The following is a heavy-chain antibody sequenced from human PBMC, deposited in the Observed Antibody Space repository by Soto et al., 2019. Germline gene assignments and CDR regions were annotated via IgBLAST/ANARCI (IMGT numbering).Heavy chain of an antibody. D-gene: IGHD6-19*01. CDR3: ARVNRRVGQWLVIGANYFDC. CDR1: GGSISSGDYY. Sequence: PSETVSLTCTVSGGSISSGDYYWSWIRQPPGKGLEWIGYIYYSGSTYYNPSLKSRVTISVDTSKNQFSLKLSSVTAADTAVYYCARVNRRVGQWLVIGANYFDCWGKGTLVTVSS. J-gene: IGHJ4*02. V-gene: IGHV4-30-4*01. CDR2: IYYSGST.